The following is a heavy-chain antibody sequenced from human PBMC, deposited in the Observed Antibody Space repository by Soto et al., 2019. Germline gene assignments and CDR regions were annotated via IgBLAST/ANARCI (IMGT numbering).Heavy chain of an antibody. CDR3: ARAYYDINFLNGYYYYGMDV. J-gene: IGHJ6*02. D-gene: IGHD3-9*01. Sequence: SVKVSCKASGGTFSSYAISWVRQAPGQGLEWMGGIIPIFGTANYAQKFQGRVTITADESTSTAYMELSSLRSEDTAVYYCARAYYDINFLNGYYYYGMDVWGQGTTVTVSS. CDR2: IIPIFGTA. V-gene: IGHV1-69*13. CDR1: GGTFSSYA.